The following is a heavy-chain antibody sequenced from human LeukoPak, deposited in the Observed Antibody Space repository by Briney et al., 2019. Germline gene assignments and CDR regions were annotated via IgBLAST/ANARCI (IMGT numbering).Heavy chain of an antibody. CDR2: IYDSGST. CDR1: GGSVNSGSYS. Sequence: SETLSLTCTVSGGSVNSGSYSWTWIRQPPGKGLEWIGNIYDSGSTNYNPSLKSRVTISVDTSKNQFSLKLSSVTAADTAVYYCARVSIYDILTGYYLGGATFDYWGQGTLVTVSS. D-gene: IGHD3-9*01. V-gene: IGHV4-61*01. CDR3: ARVSIYDILTGYYLGGATFDY. J-gene: IGHJ4*02.